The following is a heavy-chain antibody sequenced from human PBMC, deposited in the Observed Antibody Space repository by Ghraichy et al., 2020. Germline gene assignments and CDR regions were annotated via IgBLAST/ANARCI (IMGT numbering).Heavy chain of an antibody. CDR2: IKEDGNEQ. Sequence: GGSLTLSCAASGFSFSYYWMSWVRQAPGKGLEWVANIKEDGNEQYYVDSVKGRFTISRDNAKNPLYLQMNSLRAEDTAVYYCVRDRDVVNTHAYFESWGQGTLVTVSS. J-gene: IGHJ1*01. CDR3: VRDRDVVNTHAYFES. CDR1: GFSFSYYW. V-gene: IGHV3-7*01. D-gene: IGHD3-9*01.